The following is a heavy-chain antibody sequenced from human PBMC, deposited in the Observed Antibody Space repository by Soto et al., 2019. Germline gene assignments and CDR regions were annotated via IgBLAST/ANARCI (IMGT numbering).Heavy chain of an antibody. CDR1: SDSSSSYK. CDR3: VRQGFGPLHGLVDV. CDR2: IANNGGI. J-gene: IGHJ6*02. V-gene: IGHV4-59*08. D-gene: IGHD3-10*01. Sequence: QVQLQESGPGLVKPSETLSLTCTVSSDSSSSYKWSWIRQTPGKGLEWIGYIANNGGISYNPSLRSRITITISIDTSTKQVSLRLGSVTAAGTAVYYCVRQGFGPLHGLVDVWGQGTTVTVSS.